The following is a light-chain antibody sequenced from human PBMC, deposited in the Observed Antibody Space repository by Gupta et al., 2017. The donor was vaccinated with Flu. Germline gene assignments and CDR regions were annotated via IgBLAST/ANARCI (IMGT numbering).Light chain of an antibody. CDR2: GAS. CDR3: QQYGSSLWT. J-gene: IGKJ1*01. V-gene: IGKV3-20*01. Sequence: ETVLTQSPGTLSLSPGERATLSCRASQSVSSSYLAWYQQKPGQAPRLLIYGASSRATGIPDRFSGSGCGTDFTLTISRLEPEDFAVYYCQQYGSSLWTFGQGTKVEIK. CDR1: QSVSSSY.